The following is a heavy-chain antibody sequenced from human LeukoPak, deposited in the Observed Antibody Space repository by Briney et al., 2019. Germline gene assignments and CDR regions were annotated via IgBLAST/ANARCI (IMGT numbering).Heavy chain of an antibody. D-gene: IGHD2-21*02. V-gene: IGHV4-4*07. CDR2: IHTSGST. Sequence: SETLSLTCTVSGGSISSYYWSWIRQPAGKGLEWIGRIHTSGSTNYNPSLKSRVTMSVDTSKNQFSLKLNSVTAADTAVYYCARDRYVYCGGDRLDAFDLWGQGTMVTVSS. J-gene: IGHJ3*01. CDR3: ARDRYVYCGGDRLDAFDL. CDR1: GGSISSYY.